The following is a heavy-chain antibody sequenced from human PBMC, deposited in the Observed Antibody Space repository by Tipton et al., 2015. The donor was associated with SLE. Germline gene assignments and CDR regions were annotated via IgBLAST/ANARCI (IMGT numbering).Heavy chain of an antibody. CDR3: ASAAWDYDSSGPFDI. D-gene: IGHD3-22*01. CDR2: IYYSGST. Sequence: TLSLTCTVSGGSISSHYWSWIRQPPGKGLEWIGYIYYSGSTNYNPSLKSRVTISVDTSKNQFSLKLSSVTAADTAVYYCASAAWDYDSSGPFDIWGQGTMVTVSS. J-gene: IGHJ3*02. V-gene: IGHV4-59*11. CDR1: GGSISSHY.